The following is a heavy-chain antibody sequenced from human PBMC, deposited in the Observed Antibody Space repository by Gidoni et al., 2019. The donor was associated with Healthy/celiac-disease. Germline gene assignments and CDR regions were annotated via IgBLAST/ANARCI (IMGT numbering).Heavy chain of an antibody. Sequence: EVQLVESGGGLVQPGGSLRLSCAASGFTFSSYAMSWVRQAPGKGLEWVSAISGSGGSTYYADSVKGRFTISRDNSKNTLYLQMNSLRAEDTAVYYCAKDRPHQLLYRAEYFQHWGQGTLVTVSS. V-gene: IGHV3-23*04. CDR3: AKDRPHQLLYRAEYFQH. D-gene: IGHD2-2*02. J-gene: IGHJ1*01. CDR1: GFTFSSYA. CDR2: ISGSGGST.